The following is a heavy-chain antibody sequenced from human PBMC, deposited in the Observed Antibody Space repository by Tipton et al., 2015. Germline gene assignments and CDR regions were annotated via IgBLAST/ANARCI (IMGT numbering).Heavy chain of an antibody. J-gene: IGHJ4*02. CDR1: GDSISTVSYH. CDR3: AAGTPFDY. CDR2: IYRLGGS. D-gene: IGHD3-10*01. V-gene: IGHV4-39*01. Sequence: TLSLTCTVSGDSISTVSYHWTWIRQPPGKGLEFLGSIYRLGGSLYNLSLQSRLSISMDTSKNQFSLKMHSVTAADTAVYYCAAGTPFDYWGQGTLVTVSS.